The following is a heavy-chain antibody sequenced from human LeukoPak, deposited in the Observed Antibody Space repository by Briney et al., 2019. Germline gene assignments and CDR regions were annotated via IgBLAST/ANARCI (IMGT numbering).Heavy chain of an antibody. CDR3: AKYCGVLLSKYYLHY. CDR2: ISGSGGST. D-gene: IGHD2-21*02. J-gene: IGHJ4*02. Sequence: GGSLRHSCAASGFTFSSYAMSWVRQAPGKGLEWVSRISGSGGSTYYADSVKGRFTISRDNSKNTLYLQMNSLKAEDTAVYYCAKYCGVLLSKYYLHYWGQGTLVTVSS. V-gene: IGHV3-23*01. CDR1: GFTFSSYA.